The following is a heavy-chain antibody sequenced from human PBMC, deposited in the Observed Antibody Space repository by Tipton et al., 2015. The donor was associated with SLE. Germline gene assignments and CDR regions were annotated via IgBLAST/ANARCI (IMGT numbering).Heavy chain of an antibody. V-gene: IGHV3-20*04. CDR1: GFTFGDYG. Sequence: SLRLSCAAFGFTFGDYGMSWVRQAPGKGLEWVSAINWNGGSTGYADSVRGRFTISRDNAKNSLYLEMTSLRAEDTALYYCARDSDCYYTNCYDTFDIWGQGPMVTVFS. CDR3: ARDSDCYYTNCYDTFDI. D-gene: IGHD3-3*01. J-gene: IGHJ3*02. CDR2: INWNGGST.